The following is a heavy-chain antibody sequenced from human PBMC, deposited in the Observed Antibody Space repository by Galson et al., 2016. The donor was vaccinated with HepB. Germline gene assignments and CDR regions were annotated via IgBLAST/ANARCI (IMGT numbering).Heavy chain of an antibody. J-gene: IGHJ4*02. Sequence: SLRLSCAASGFTVGNTYMAWVRHFPGKGLECVSVIFSGGTTFYADSVMGRFTISRDNSKNTLYLQMRNLRAEDSALYYCARDSGYNEHGGFDDWGQGTLVTVSS. CDR1: GFTVGNTY. CDR2: IFSGGTT. V-gene: IGHV3-66*02. D-gene: IGHD5-24*01. CDR3: ARDSGYNEHGGFDD.